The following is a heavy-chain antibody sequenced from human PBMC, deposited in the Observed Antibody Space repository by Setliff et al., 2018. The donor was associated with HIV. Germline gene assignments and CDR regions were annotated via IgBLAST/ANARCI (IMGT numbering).Heavy chain of an antibody. CDR1: GFPFDNFG. CDR3: VKDASVSATNFYYFDV. V-gene: IGHV3-9*01. Sequence: PWGSLRLSCETSGFPFDNFGFHWVRQAPGKGLEWVSTISWFGRDIYYADSVRGRFTFSRDSAKNSLHLQMNSLKLEDTATYFCVKDASVSATNFYYFDVWGKGTTVTVSS. CDR2: ISWFGRDI. J-gene: IGHJ6*03.